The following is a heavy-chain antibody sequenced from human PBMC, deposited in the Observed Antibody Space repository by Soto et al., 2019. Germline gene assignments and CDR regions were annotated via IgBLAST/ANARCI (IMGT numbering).Heavy chain of an antibody. J-gene: IGHJ6*02. D-gene: IGHD3-10*01. CDR3: ARGMEDYYGSGSRPYYYYGMDV. Sequence: KPSETLSLTCTVSGGSISSGDYYWSWIRQPPGKGLEWIGYIYYSGSTYYNPSLKSRVTISVDTSKNQFSLKLSSVTAADTAVYYCARGMEDYYGSGSRPYYYYGMDVWGQGTTVTVSS. V-gene: IGHV4-30-4*01. CDR1: GGSISSGDYY. CDR2: IYYSGST.